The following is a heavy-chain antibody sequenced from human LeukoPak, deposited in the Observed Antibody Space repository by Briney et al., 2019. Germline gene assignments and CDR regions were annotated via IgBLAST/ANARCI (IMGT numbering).Heavy chain of an antibody. Sequence: QTGGSLRLSCAASGFTFSGSPILWVRQASGKGLEWVGRIRSKADNYATAYAASVQGRCTIFRDDSKNTAYLQLNSLKTEDTAVYYCTQSNYWGQGALVTVSS. CDR1: GFTFSGSP. CDR3: TQSNY. V-gene: IGHV3-73*01. J-gene: IGHJ4*02. CDR2: IRSKADNYAT.